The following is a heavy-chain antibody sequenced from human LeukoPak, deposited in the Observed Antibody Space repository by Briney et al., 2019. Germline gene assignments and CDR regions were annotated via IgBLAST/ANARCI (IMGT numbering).Heavy chain of an antibody. V-gene: IGHV3-23*01. CDR1: GXTFSSYA. D-gene: IGHD6-19*01. CDR3: AKDLLSGWYYFDY. Sequence: PGGSLRLSCTASGXTFSSYAMNWVRQAPGKGLEWVSAISGSGGSTYYADSVKGRFTISRDTSKNTLYLQMNSLRAEDTAVYYCAKDLLSGWYYFDYWGQGTLVTVSS. J-gene: IGHJ4*02. CDR2: ISGSGGST.